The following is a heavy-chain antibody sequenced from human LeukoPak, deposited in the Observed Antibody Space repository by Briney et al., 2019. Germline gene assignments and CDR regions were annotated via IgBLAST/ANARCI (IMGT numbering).Heavy chain of an antibody. CDR3: ARPALFGSSGFDY. CDR2: INHSGST. V-gene: IGHV4-34*01. D-gene: IGHD6-13*01. Sequence: SETLSLTCAVYGGSFSGYYWSWIRQPPGKGLEWIGEINHSGSTNYNPSLKSRVTISVDTSKNQFSLKLSSVTAADTAVYYCARPALFGSSGFDYWGQGTLVTVSS. J-gene: IGHJ4*02. CDR1: GGSFSGYY.